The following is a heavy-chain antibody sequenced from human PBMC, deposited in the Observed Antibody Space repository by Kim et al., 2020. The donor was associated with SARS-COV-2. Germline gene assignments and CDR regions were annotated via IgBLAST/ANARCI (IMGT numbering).Heavy chain of an antibody. Sequence: STYYNSSLQSRVTISVDTSKSQFSLKLASVTAADTAVYYCAGQPRKGWFDPWGEGTLVTVSS. CDR3: AGQPRKGWFDP. CDR2: ST. V-gene: IGHV4-39*01. J-gene: IGHJ5*02.